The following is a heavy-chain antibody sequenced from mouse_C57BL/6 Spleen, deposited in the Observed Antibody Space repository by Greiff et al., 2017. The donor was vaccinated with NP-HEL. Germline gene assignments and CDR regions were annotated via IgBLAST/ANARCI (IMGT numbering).Heavy chain of an antibody. V-gene: IGHV1-39*01. CDR3: ARSDSSGPFAY. D-gene: IGHD3-2*02. CDR1: GYSFTDYN. CDR2: INPNYGTT. J-gene: IGHJ3*01. Sequence: VHVKQSGPELVKPGASVKISCKASGYSFTDYNMNWVKQSNGKSLEWIGVINPNYGTTSYNQKFKGKATLTVDQSSSTAYMQLNSLTSEDSAVYFCARSDSSGPFAYWGQGTLVTVSA.